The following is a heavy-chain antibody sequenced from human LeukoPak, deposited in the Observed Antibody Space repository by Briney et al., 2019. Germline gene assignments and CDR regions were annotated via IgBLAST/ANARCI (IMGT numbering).Heavy chain of an antibody. CDR2: IYYSGST. V-gene: IGHV4-61*05. D-gene: IGHD6-19*01. Sequence: SETLSLTCTVSGGSISSSSYYWDRIRQPPGKGLEWIGYIYYSGSTNYNPSLKSRVTISVDTSKNQFSLKLSSVTAADTAVYYCARYGVAGTGAFDIWGQGTMVTVSS. CDR1: GGSISSSSYY. CDR3: ARYGVAGTGAFDI. J-gene: IGHJ3*02.